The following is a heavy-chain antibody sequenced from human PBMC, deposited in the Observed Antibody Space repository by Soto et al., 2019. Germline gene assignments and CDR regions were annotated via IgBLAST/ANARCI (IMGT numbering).Heavy chain of an antibody. CDR1: GFTFSSYD. V-gene: IGHV3-33*01. D-gene: IGHD2-2*01. Sequence: PGGSLRLSCAASGFTFSSYDMHWVRQAPGKGLEWVAVIWYDGSNKYYADSVKGRFTISRDNSKNTLYLQMNSLRAEDTAVYYCARDGGSTSYYFDYWGQGTLVTVSS. J-gene: IGHJ4*02. CDR3: ARDGGSTSYYFDY. CDR2: IWYDGSNK.